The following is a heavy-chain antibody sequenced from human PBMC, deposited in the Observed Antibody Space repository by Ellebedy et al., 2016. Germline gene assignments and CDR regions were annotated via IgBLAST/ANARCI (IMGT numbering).Heavy chain of an antibody. D-gene: IGHD5-12*01. V-gene: IGHV1-46*04. CDR1: GYSFTSYY. CDR2: INPSGSST. Sequence: ASVKVSCKASGYSFTSYYMHWVRQAPGQGLEWMGIINPSGSSTSYAQRLQGRITMTRDTSTSTVFMDLSSLRSEDTAVYYCARDYGGYNDYWGQGTLVTVSS. J-gene: IGHJ4*02. CDR3: ARDYGGYNDY.